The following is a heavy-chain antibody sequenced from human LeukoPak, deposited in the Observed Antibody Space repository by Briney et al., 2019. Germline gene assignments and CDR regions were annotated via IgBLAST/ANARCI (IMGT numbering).Heavy chain of an antibody. V-gene: IGHV1-69*05. Sequence: ASVKVSCKASGGTFGSYAISWVRQAPGQGLEWMGGIIPIFGTANYAQKFQGRVTITTDESTSTAYMELSSLRSEDTAVYYCARDSDHSTSGYYYMDVWGKGTTVTVSS. CDR1: GGTFGSYA. CDR2: IIPIFGTA. J-gene: IGHJ6*03. D-gene: IGHD5/OR15-5a*01. CDR3: ARDSDHSTSGYYYMDV.